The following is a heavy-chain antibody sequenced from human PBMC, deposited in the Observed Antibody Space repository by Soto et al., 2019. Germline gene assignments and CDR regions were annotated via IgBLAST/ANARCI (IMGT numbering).Heavy chain of an antibody. Sequence: GGSLRLSCAASGFTFSNYAMHWVRQAPGKGLEWVAVISYDGSNKYYADSVKGRFTVSRDNSKNTLYLQMNSLRAEDTAVYYCARARPSPPYYYYYGMDVWGQGTTVTVSS. CDR1: GFTFSNYA. CDR2: ISYDGSNK. V-gene: IGHV3-30*04. J-gene: IGHJ6*02. CDR3: ARARPSPPYYYYYGMDV.